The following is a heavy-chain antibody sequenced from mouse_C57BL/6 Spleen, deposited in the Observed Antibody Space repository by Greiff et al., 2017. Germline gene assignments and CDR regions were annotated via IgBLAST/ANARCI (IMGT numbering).Heavy chain of an antibody. V-gene: IGHV7-3*01. CDR3: GRYKVGLTHDMDY. D-gene: IGHD4-1*01. CDR1: GFTFTDYY. Sequence: EVQGVESGGGLVQPGGSLSLSCAASGFTFTDYYMSWVRQPPGKALEWFGFIRNKASGYTTEYSASVKGRFTISRDNSQSIIYLHMNALRDEDSATYYCGRYKVGLTHDMDYWGQGTTLTVSS. J-gene: IGHJ2*01. CDR2: IRNKASGYTT.